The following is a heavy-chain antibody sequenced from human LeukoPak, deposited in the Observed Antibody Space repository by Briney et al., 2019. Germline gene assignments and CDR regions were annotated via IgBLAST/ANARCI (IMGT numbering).Heavy chain of an antibody. CDR1: GYTFTSYA. Sequence: ASVKVSCKASGYTFTSYAMHWVRQAPGQRLEWMGWINAGNGNTKYSQKFQGRVTITRDTSASTAYMELSRLRSDDTAVYFCARDTPSSSSWYDYWGQGTLVTVSS. J-gene: IGHJ4*02. V-gene: IGHV1-3*01. D-gene: IGHD6-13*01. CDR3: ARDTPSSSSWYDY. CDR2: INAGNGNT.